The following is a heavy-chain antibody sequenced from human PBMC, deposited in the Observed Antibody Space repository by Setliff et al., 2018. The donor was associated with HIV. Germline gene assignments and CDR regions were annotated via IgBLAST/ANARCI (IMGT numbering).Heavy chain of an antibody. Sequence: ASVKVSCKASGYRFTDYYMHWVRQAPGQGLEWMGWINPNSGGTNYAQKFQGRVTMTRDTSISTAYMELSRLRSDDTAVYYCARGRAGIVATIDWGQGTLVTVSS. CDR2: INPNSGGT. V-gene: IGHV1-2*02. J-gene: IGHJ4*02. CDR1: GYRFTDYY. CDR3: ARGRAGIVATID. D-gene: IGHD5-12*01.